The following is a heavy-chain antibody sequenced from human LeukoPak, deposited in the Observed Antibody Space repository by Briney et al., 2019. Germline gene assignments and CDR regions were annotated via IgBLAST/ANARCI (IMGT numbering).Heavy chain of an antibody. Sequence: ASVKVSCKASGYTFTSYYMHWVRQAPGQGLEWMGIINPSGGSTSYAQKFQGRVTMTRDTSTSTVYMVLSSLRSEDTAVYYCASIGPTLLGGDYYFDYWGQGTLVTVSS. D-gene: IGHD2-21*02. V-gene: IGHV1-46*01. CDR2: INPSGGST. J-gene: IGHJ4*02. CDR3: ASIGPTLLGGDYYFDY. CDR1: GYTFTSYY.